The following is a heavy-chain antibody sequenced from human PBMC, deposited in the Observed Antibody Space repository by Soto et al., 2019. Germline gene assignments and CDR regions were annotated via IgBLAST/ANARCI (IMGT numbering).Heavy chain of an antibody. V-gene: IGHV4-59*08. Sequence: QVQLQESGPGLVKPSETLSLTCTVSGGSISSYYWSWIRQPPGKGLEWIGYIYYSGSTNYNPSLKSRVTISVDTSKNQFSLQLSSVTAADTAVYYCARHPLYCSSTSCYFGPFDYWGQGTLVTVSS. CDR3: ARHPLYCSSTSCYFGPFDY. D-gene: IGHD2-2*01. CDR1: GGSISSYY. CDR2: IYYSGST. J-gene: IGHJ4*02.